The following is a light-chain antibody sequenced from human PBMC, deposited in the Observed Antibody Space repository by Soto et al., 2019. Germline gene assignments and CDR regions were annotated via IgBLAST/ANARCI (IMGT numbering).Light chain of an antibody. J-gene: IGLJ1*01. CDR1: SSDVGYYNY. CDR3: SSYTSSSTLV. CDR2: DVH. Sequence: QSALTQPASVSGSPGQSITISCTGTSSDVGYYNYVSWYQQHPGKAPKLMIYDVHYRPSGVSDRFSGSKSGHTASLTLSGLQAEDEADYYYSSYTSSSTLVFGTGTKVTVL. V-gene: IGLV2-14*03.